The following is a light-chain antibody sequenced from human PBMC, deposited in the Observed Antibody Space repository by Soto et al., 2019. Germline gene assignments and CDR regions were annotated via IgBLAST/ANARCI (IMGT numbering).Light chain of an antibody. CDR3: QQYGSVPLT. V-gene: IGKV3-20*01. CDR1: QSVSTSY. J-gene: IGKJ4*01. CDR2: GAS. Sequence: EIVLTQSPGTLSLSPGERATLSCRASQSVSTSYLAWYQQEPGQAPRLLIYGASSRATGIPDRFSGSGSGADFTLTISRLEPEEFAVYYCQQYGSVPLTFGGGTKVEIK.